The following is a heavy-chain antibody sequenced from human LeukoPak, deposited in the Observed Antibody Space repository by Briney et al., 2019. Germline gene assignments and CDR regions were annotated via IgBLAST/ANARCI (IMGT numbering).Heavy chain of an antibody. CDR1: GGSISSGSYY. J-gene: IGHJ4*02. D-gene: IGHD1-26*01. CDR3: ARASLAGSYDY. Sequence: PSQTLSLTCTVSGGSISSGSYYWSWIRQPAGKGLEWIGRIYTSGSTNYNPSLKSRVTISVDTSKNQFSLKLSSVTAADTAVYYCARASLAGSYDYWGQGTLVTVSS. V-gene: IGHV4-61*02. CDR2: IYTSGST.